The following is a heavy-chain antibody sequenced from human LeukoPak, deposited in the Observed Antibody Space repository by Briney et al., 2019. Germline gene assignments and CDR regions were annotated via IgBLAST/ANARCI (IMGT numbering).Heavy chain of an antibody. Sequence: SETLSLTCAVYGGSFSGYYWSWIRQPPGKGLEWIGEINHSGSTNYNPSLKSRVTISVDTSKNQFSLKLSSVTAADTAVYYCARAPALRPPDPKGGYMDVWGKGTTVTVSS. CDR2: INHSGST. V-gene: IGHV4-34*01. J-gene: IGHJ6*03. CDR1: GGSFSGYY. CDR3: ARAPALRPPDPKGGYMDV. D-gene: IGHD3-16*01.